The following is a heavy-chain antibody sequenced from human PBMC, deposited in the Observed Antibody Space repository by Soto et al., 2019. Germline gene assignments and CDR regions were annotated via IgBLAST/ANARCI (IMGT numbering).Heavy chain of an antibody. CDR3: AKADYYQTYFDY. CDR1: GFTLSSYG. CDR2: ISYDGSNK. V-gene: IGHV3-30*18. Sequence: QVQLVESGGGVVQPGRSLRLSCAASGFTLSSYGMHWVRQAPGKGLEWVAVISYDGSNKYYADSVKGRFIISRDNSKNTLYLQMNSLRAEDTAVYYCAKADYYQTYFDYGGQGTLVTVSS. D-gene: IGHD1-26*01. J-gene: IGHJ4*02.